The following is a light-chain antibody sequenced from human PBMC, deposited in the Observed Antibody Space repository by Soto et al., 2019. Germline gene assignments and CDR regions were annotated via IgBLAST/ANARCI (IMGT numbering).Light chain of an antibody. CDR1: RSNIGNNA. J-gene: IGLJ1*01. V-gene: IGLV1-44*01. Sequence: QSVLTQPPSASGTPGQRVTISCSGSRSNIGNNAVNWYQQLPGTAPKLLIYGNNQRPSGVPDLFSGSKSGTSASLIICGLQSEDEADYSCAAWDDSLNADVFGPGTKVTVL. CDR3: AAWDDSLNADV. CDR2: GNN.